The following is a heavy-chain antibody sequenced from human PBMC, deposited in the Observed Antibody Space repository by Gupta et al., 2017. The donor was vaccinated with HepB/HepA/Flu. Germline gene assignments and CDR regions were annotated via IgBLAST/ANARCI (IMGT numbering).Heavy chain of an antibody. Sequence: QVQLQQWGAGLLKPSETLSLTCAVYGGSFRDYYWSWIRQPPGKGLEWIGEINHTGSTNYNPSLKSRVTISVDTSKNQFSLKLKSVTAADTAVYYCARGPLLYHDILTGNYYRGAFDIWGQGTMGTVSS. CDR2: INHTGST. V-gene: IGHV4-34*01. D-gene: IGHD3-9*01. CDR1: GGSFRDYY. CDR3: ARGPLLYHDILTGNYYRGAFDI. J-gene: IGHJ3*02.